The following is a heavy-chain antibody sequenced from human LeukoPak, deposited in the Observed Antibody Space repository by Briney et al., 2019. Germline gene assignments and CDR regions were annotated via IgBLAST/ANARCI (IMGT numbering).Heavy chain of an antibody. CDR2: IYYSGST. V-gene: IGHV4-59*13. CDR1: GGSISSYY. J-gene: IGHJ5*02. CDR3: ARDNGAQFDP. Sequence: PSETLSLTCTVSGGSISSYYWSWIRQPPGKGLEWIGYIYYSGSTNYNPSLKSRVTISVDTSKNQLSLKLSSVTAADTAVYYCARDNGAQFDPWGQGTLVTVSS.